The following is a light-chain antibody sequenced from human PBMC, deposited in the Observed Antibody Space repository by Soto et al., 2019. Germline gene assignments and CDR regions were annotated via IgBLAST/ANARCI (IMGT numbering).Light chain of an antibody. J-gene: IGLJ2*01. CDR2: AVN. CDR1: SSNF. V-gene: IGLV2-8*01. CDR3: SFADAKNVV. Sequence: QSALTQPPSASGSPGQSVTISCTGTSSNFISWYQQHPGKAPKLMIFAVNKRPSGVPDRFSVSKSGNTASLTVSGLQAEDEADYYCSFADAKNVVFGGGTKLTVL.